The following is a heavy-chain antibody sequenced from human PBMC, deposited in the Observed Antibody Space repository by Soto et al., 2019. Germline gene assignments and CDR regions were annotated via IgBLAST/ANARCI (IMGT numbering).Heavy chain of an antibody. Sequence: GESLKISCKGSGYSFTSYWIGWVRQMPGKGLDWMGIIYPGDSDTRYSPSFKGQVTISADKSISTAYLQWSSLKASDTAMYYCALASPFCSSPTCYLDYWGQGTLVTVPS. CDR3: ALASPFCSSPTCYLDY. V-gene: IGHV5-51*01. CDR2: IYPGDSDT. D-gene: IGHD2-2*01. J-gene: IGHJ4*02. CDR1: GYSFTSYW.